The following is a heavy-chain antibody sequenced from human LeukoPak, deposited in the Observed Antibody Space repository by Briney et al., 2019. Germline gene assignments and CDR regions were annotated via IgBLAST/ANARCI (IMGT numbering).Heavy chain of an antibody. CDR2: IIPIFGTA. J-gene: IGHJ6*03. V-gene: IGHV1-69*05. CDR1: GGTFSSYT. D-gene: IGHD2-2*01. Sequence: GSSVKVSCKASGGTFSSYTISWVRQAPGQGLEWMGGIIPIFGTANYAQKFQGRVTITTDESTSTAYMELSSLRSEDTAVYYCARGRDIVVVPASYNYYYYMDVWGKGTTVTVSS. CDR3: ARGRDIVVVPASYNYYYYMDV.